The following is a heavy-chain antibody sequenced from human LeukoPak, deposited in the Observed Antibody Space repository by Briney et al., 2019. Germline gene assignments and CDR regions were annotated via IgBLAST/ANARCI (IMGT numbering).Heavy chain of an antibody. Sequence: GRSLRLSCAASGFTFSSYGMHWVRQAPGKGLEWVAVISYDGSIKYYADSVKGRFTISRDNSKNTLYLQMNSLRAEDTAVYYCAKDQLYSGYGAFDYWGQGTLVTVSS. V-gene: IGHV3-30*18. D-gene: IGHD5-12*01. CDR1: GFTFSSYG. CDR2: ISYDGSIK. J-gene: IGHJ4*02. CDR3: AKDQLYSGYGAFDY.